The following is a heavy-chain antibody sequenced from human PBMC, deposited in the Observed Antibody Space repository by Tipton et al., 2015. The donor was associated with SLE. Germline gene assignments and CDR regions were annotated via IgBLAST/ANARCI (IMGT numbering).Heavy chain of an antibody. V-gene: IGHV3-21*04. CDR3: ARDRSSGSLGFDL. CDR2: ISSSSSYT. J-gene: IGHJ2*01. CDR1: GFTFSSYS. D-gene: IGHD3-22*01. Sequence: SLRLSCAASGFTFSSYSMNWVRQAPGKGLEWVSYISSSSSYTNYADSVKGRFTISRDNAKNSLYLQMNSLRAEDTAVYYCARDRSSGSLGFDLWGRGTLVTVSS.